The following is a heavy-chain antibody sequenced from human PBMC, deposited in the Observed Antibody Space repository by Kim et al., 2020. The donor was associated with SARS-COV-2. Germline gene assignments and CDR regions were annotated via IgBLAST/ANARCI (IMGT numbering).Heavy chain of an antibody. CDR2: IYYSGST. V-gene: IGHV4-59*01. J-gene: IGHJ5*02. CDR3: GRESGYGDNH. D-gene: IGHD5-18*01. Sequence: SETLSLTCNVSGGSISSDYWSWIRQPPGKGLEWIGYIYYSGSTTYNPSLKSRLTISVDSSKNQFSLKLTSVTAAATAVYFCGRESGYGDNHCGPGTLVTV. CDR1: GGSISSDY.